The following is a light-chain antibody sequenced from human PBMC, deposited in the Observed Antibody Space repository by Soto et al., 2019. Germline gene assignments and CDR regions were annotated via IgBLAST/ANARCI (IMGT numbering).Light chain of an antibody. CDR1: QSVLYSSNNKSY. J-gene: IGKJ5*01. CDR3: QQYYSTPPT. V-gene: IGKV4-1*01. CDR2: WAS. Sequence: DIVMTQSPDSLAVSLGERATINCKSSQSVLYSSNNKSYLAWYQQKPGQPPKLLIYWASTRESGVPDRFSGSGSGTDFTLTISSLQAEDVAVYYCQQYYSTPPTFGQGTQLEIK.